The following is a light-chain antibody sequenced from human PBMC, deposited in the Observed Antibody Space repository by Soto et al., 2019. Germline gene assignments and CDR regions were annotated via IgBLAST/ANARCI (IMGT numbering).Light chain of an antibody. CDR2: EVS. CDR1: SSDVGGYNY. Sequence: QSALAQPASVSGSPGQSIAISCTGTSSDVGGYNYVSWYQQHPGKAPKLLISEVSIRPSGVSDRFSGSKSGNTASLTISGLQTEDEADYYCSSFTSAYTFVFGSRTKVTVL. J-gene: IGLJ1*01. V-gene: IGLV2-14*01. CDR3: SSFTSAYTFV.